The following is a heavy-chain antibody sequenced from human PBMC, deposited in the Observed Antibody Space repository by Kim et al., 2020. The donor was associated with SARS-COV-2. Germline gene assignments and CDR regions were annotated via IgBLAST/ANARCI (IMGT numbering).Heavy chain of an antibody. V-gene: IGHV4-61*01. CDR3: ARGWRVVVVASNYYYYGLEG. CDR2: IYYSGST. J-gene: IGHJ6*04. Sequence: SETLSLTCTVSGGSVSSGSYYWSWIRQPPGKGLEWIGYIYYSGSTNYNPSLKSRVTISVDTSKNQFSLKLSSVTAADTAVYYCARGWRVVVVASNYYYYGLEGRGKG. CDR1: GGSVSSGSYY. D-gene: IGHD2-15*01.